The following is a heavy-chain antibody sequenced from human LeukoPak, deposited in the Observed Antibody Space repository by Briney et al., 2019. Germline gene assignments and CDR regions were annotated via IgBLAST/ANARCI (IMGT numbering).Heavy chain of an antibody. V-gene: IGHV3-23*01. J-gene: IGHJ6*02. CDR3: AKAKWELYYYALDV. Sequence: GGSLRLSCAAAGFTFSSHAMTWVRQAPGKWLEWVSAIRGSGGSTYYAGSVRGRFTISRDNSKNTLYLQMNSLRAEDTAVYYCAKAKWELYYYALDVWGQGTTVTVSS. D-gene: IGHD1-26*01. CDR1: GFTFSSHA. CDR2: IRGSGGST.